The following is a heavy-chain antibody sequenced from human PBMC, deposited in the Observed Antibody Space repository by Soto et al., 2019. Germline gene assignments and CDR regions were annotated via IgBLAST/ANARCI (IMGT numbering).Heavy chain of an antibody. V-gene: IGHV1-46*01. CDR2: TNPSGGST. CDR3: ARKGAGHAFDI. J-gene: IGHJ3*02. CDR1: GYTFTSYY. Sequence: GASVKVSCKASGYTFTSYYMHWVRQAPGQGLEWMGITNPSGGSTSYAQKFQGRVTMTRDTSTSTVYMELSSLRSEDTAVYYCARKGAGHAFDIWGQGTMVTVSS.